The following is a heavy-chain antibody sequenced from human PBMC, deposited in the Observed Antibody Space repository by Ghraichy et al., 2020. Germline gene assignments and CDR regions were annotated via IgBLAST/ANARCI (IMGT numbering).Heavy chain of an antibody. CDR2: IHPNSGGT. CDR3: ARDYPVLAGMAVTYYFDY. Sequence: ASVKVSCKASGYSFTTDGINWVRQAPGQGLEWMGWIHPNSGGTNYAQKFQGRVTMTRDTSISTAYMELRRLRSDDTAMYYCARDYPVLAGMAVTYYFDYWGQGTLVTVSS. CDR1: GYSFTTDG. J-gene: IGHJ4*02. D-gene: IGHD6-19*01. V-gene: IGHV1-2*02.